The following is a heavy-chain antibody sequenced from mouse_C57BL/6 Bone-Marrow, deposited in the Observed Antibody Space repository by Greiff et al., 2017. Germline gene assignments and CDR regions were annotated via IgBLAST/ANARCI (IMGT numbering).Heavy chain of an antibody. CDR1: GYAFSSSW. D-gene: IGHD3-2*02. V-gene: IGHV1-82*01. Sequence: QVQLQQSGPELVKPGASVKISCKASGYAFSSSWMNWVKQRPGKGLEWIGRIYPGDGDTNYNGKFKGKATLTADKSSSTAYMQLSSLTSEDSAVYFCARSTAQATIFAYWGQGTLVTVSA. J-gene: IGHJ3*01. CDR2: IYPGDGDT. CDR3: ARSTAQATIFAY.